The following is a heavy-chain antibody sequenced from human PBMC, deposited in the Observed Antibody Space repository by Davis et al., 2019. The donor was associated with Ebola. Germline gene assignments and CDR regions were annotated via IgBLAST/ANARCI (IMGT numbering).Heavy chain of an antibody. CDR3: ARGPTGPSEG. V-gene: IGHV1-69*13. Sequence: SVKVSCKASGCTFSSYALSWVRQAPGQGLEWMGEIIPIFGTANHAQKFQGRVTITADESPSTAYMELTRLSSEDTAVYCRARGPTGPSEGWGQGTLVTVSS. CDR2: IIPIFGTA. CDR1: GCTFSSYA. J-gene: IGHJ4*02.